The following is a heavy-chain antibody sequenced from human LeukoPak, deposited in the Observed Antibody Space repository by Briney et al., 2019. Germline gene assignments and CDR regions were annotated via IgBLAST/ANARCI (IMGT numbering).Heavy chain of an antibody. J-gene: IGHJ4*02. CDR2: IYYSGST. Sequence: PSQTLSLTCTVSGGSISSGGYYWSSIRQHPGKGLEWIGYIYYSGSTYYNPSLKSRATISVDTSKNQFSLKLSSVTAADTAVYYCAREGVEMATTIFDYWGQGTLVTVSS. V-gene: IGHV4-31*03. CDR3: AREGVEMATTIFDY. CDR1: GGSISSGGYY. D-gene: IGHD5-24*01.